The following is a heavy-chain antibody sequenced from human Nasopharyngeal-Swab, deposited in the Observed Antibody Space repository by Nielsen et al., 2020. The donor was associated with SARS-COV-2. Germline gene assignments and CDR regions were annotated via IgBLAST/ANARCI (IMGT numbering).Heavy chain of an antibody. D-gene: IGHD3-16*01. CDR1: GFTFSNYA. CDR3: AKDYKMDSGGGVGYMDV. Sequence: GESLKISCAAPGFTFSNYAMTWVRQAPGRGPEWVSLISGSGAHTYYADSVKGRFTISRDSFKNTLYLQLNSLRAEDTAVYYCAKDYKMDSGGGVGYMDVWGKGTTVTVSS. V-gene: IGHV3-23*01. CDR2: ISGSGAHT. J-gene: IGHJ6*03.